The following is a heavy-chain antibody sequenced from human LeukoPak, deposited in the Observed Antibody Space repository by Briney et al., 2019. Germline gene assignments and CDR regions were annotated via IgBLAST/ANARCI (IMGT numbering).Heavy chain of an antibody. CDR3: AKDFLLGYLGIFDY. V-gene: IGHV3-30*18. Sequence: PGRSLRLSCAASGFTFSSYGMHWVRQAPGKGLEWVAVISYDGSNKYYADSVKGRFTISRDNSKNTPYLQMNSLRAEDTAVYYCAKDFLLGYLGIFDYWGQGTLVTVSS. J-gene: IGHJ4*02. CDR2: ISYDGSNK. D-gene: IGHD7-27*01. CDR1: GFTFSSYG.